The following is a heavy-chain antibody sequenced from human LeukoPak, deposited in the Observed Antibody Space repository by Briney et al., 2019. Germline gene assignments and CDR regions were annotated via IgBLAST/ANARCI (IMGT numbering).Heavy chain of an antibody. J-gene: IGHJ3*02. Sequence: GGSLRLSCAASGFTFSTYAMIWVRQAPGKGLEWVSVIYSIGSTFYADSVKGRFTISRDNSKNTLYLHMNSLRTEDTAVYYCARDRVYLGREDAFDIWGQGDNGHRLF. D-gene: IGHD7-27*01. V-gene: IGHV3-53*01. CDR2: IYSIGST. CDR1: GFTFSTYA. CDR3: ARDRVYLGREDAFDI.